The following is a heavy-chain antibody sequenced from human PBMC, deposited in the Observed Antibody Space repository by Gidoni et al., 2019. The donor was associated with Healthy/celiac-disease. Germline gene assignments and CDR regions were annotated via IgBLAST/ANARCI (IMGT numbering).Heavy chain of an antibody. V-gene: IGHV1-69*01. CDR2: IIPSFGTA. D-gene: IGHD3-10*01. Sequence: HGQGLEWMGGIIPSFGTANYAQKFQGRVTITADESTSTAYMELSSLRSEDTAVYYCVSAPYMVRGVIGVWYFDYWGQGTLVTVSS. CDR3: VSAPYMVRGVIGVWYFDY. J-gene: IGHJ4*02.